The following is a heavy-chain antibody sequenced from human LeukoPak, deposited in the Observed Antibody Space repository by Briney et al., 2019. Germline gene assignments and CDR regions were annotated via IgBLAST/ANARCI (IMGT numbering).Heavy chain of an antibody. J-gene: IGHJ4*02. V-gene: IGHV3-7*01. CDR3: ARVSSLAVAGFFDY. CDR2: IKQDGSEK. Sequence: PGGSLRLSCAASGFTFSSYWMNWVRQAPGKGLEWVANIKQDGSEKDYVDSVKGRFTISRDNAKNSLCLQMNSLRAEDTAVYYCARVSSLAVAGFFDYWGQGILVTVSS. D-gene: IGHD6-19*01. CDR1: GFTFSSYW.